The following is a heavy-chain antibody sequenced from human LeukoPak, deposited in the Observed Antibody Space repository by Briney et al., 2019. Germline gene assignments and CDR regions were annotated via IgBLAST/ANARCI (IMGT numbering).Heavy chain of an antibody. CDR1: GGSISSGSYY. D-gene: IGHD6-13*01. CDR3: ARGRAAAGTGYFQH. V-gene: IGHV4-61*02. Sequence: PSETLSLTCTVSGGSISSGSYYWSWIRQPAGKGLEWIGRIYTSGSTNYNPSLKSRVTISVDTSKNQFSLKLSSVTAADTAVYYCARGRAAAGTGYFQHWGQGTLVTVSS. CDR2: IYTSGST. J-gene: IGHJ1*01.